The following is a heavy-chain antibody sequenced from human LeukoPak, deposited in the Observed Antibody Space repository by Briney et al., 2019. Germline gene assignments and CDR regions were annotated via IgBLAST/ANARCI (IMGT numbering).Heavy chain of an antibody. D-gene: IGHD3-22*01. CDR2: INPNSGGT. V-gene: IGHV1-2*04. CDR1: GYTFTGYY. CDR3: ARGPDSSGYHYFTTRHKHAFDI. J-gene: IGHJ3*02. Sequence: GASVKVSCKASGYTFTGYYMHWVRQAPGQGLEWMGWINPNSGGTNYAQKFQGWVTMTRDTSISTAYMELSGLRSDDTAVYYCARGPDSSGYHYFTTRHKHAFDIWGQGTMVTVSS.